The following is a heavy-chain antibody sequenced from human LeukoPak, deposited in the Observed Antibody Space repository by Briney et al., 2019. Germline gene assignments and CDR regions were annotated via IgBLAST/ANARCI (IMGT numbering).Heavy chain of an antibody. J-gene: IGHJ3*02. V-gene: IGHV3-33*01. CDR3: AREGIAVAGTIDAFDI. D-gene: IGHD6-19*01. CDR1: GFTFSSYG. Sequence: GGSLRLSCAASGFTFSSYGMHWVRQAPGKGLEWVAVIWYDGSNKYYADSVKGRFTISRDNSKNTLYLQMNSLRAEDTAVYYCAREGIAVAGTIDAFDIWGQGTMVTVSS. CDR2: IWYDGSNK.